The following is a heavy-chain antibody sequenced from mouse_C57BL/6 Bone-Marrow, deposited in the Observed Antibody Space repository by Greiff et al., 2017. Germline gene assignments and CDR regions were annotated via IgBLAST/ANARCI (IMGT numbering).Heavy chain of an antibody. CDR1: GYTFTSYD. J-gene: IGHJ4*01. Sequence: QVQLKQSGPELVKPGASVKLSCKASGYTFTSYDINWVKQRPGQGLAWIGWIYPRDGSTTYNEKFKGKATLTVDTSSSTAYMELHSLTSEDSAVYFCARSGITTVVATNAMDDWGQGTSVTVSS. V-gene: IGHV1-85*01. CDR2: IYPRDGST. D-gene: IGHD1-1*01. CDR3: ARSGITTVVATNAMDD.